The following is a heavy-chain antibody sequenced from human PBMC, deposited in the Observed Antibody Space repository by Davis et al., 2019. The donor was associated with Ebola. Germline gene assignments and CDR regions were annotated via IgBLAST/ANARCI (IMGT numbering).Heavy chain of an antibody. V-gene: IGHV3-30*18. Sequence: PGGSLRLSCAASRFSFSSYGMLWVRQAPGKGLEWVAVVSYDGTNKSYEDSVKGRLTISRDNSKNTLYLQMNSLRVEDTAVYYCANMGADYGDSYWGQGTLVTVS. D-gene: IGHD4-17*01. J-gene: IGHJ4*02. CDR2: VSYDGTNK. CDR1: RFSFSSYG. CDR3: ANMGADYGDSY.